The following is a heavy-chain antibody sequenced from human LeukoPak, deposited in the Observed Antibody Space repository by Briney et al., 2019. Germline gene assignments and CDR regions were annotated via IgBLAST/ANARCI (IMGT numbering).Heavy chain of an antibody. CDR3: AREIRGYYLDY. V-gene: IGHV3-48*02. CDR1: GFTFSTYS. CDR2: ITSDIKSI. J-gene: IGHJ4*02. Sequence: GGSLRLSCAASGFTFSTYSTNWVRQAPGEGLEWLSYITSDIKSIYSADYLNGRLTISRENAKKSLYLQMDSLGDEDKAVYYCAREIRGYYLDYWGQGIPVTVSS.